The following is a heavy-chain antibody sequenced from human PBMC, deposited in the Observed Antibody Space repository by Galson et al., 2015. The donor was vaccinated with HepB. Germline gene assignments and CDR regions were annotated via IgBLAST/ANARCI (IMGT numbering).Heavy chain of an antibody. CDR2: INPSDGGT. V-gene: IGHV1-46*01. CDR3: ARIYSTGAGYYFDY. D-gene: IGHD6-19*01. J-gene: IGHJ4*02. CDR1: GYTFTTYY. Sequence: SVKVSCKASGYTFTTYYMYWVRQAPGQGLEWMGIINPSDGGTSYAQKFQGRVTMTRDKSTSTVYMELSSLRSEDTAVYYCARIYSTGAGYYFDYWGQGTLVTVSS.